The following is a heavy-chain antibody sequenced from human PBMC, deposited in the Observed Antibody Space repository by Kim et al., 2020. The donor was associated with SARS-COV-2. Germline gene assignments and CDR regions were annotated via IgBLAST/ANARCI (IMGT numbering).Heavy chain of an antibody. CDR1: GGTFSSYA. Sequence: SVKVSCKASGGTFSSYAISWVRQAPGQGLEWMGGIIPIFGTANYAQKFQGRVTITADESTSTAYMELSSLRSEDTAVYYCARAGYDFWSGYRRIDYWGQGTLVTVSS. CDR2: IIPIFGTA. CDR3: ARAGYDFWSGYRRIDY. V-gene: IGHV1-69*13. D-gene: IGHD3-3*01. J-gene: IGHJ4*02.